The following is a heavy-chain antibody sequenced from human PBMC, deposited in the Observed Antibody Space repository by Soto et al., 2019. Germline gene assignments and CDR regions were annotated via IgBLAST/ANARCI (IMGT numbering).Heavy chain of an antibody. CDR3: SRARYCTSPSCYNHYYYGMDI. Sequence: QEQLVQSGGEVKKPGASVRVSCKASGYTFTKYGITWVRQAPGQGLEWMGWIGVYNGKTNYARKPKGRGIMTADTSASTAYMELRSLRSDDTAVYYCSRARYCTSPSCYNHYYYGMDIWGQGTTVSVSS. CDR2: IGVYNGKT. CDR1: GYTFTKYG. J-gene: IGHJ6*02. V-gene: IGHV1-18*04. D-gene: IGHD2-2*02.